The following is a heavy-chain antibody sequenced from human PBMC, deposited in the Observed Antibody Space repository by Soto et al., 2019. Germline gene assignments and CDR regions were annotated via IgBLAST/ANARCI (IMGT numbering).Heavy chain of an antibody. J-gene: IGHJ6*02. D-gene: IGHD7-27*01. Sequence: GGSLRLSCAASGFTFSSYRMNWVRQAPGQGLEWVPSISSSSSYIYYADSVKGRFTISRDNAKNSLYIQMNSLRAEDTDVYYCARDHRTSYLGGYYYYGMDVWGQGTTVTVAS. CDR3: ARDHRTSYLGGYYYYGMDV. CDR1: GFTFSSYR. CDR2: ISSSSSYI. V-gene: IGHV3-21*01.